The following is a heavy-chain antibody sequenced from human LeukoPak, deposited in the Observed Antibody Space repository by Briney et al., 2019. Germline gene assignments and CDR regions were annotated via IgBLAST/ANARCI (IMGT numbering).Heavy chain of an antibody. CDR2: IIPILGIA. V-gene: IGHV1-69*04. CDR3: ATTYGYCSGGSCRNYYYYGMDV. CDR1: GGTFSSYA. Sequence: SVKVSCKASGGTFSSYAISWVRQAPGQGPEWMGRIIPILGIANYAQKFQGRVTITADKSTSTAYMELSSLRSEDTAVYYCATTYGYCSGGSCRNYYYYGMDVWGQGTTVTVSS. J-gene: IGHJ6*02. D-gene: IGHD2-15*01.